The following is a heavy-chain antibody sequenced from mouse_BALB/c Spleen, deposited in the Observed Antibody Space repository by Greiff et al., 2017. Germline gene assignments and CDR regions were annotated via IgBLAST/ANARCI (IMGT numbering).Heavy chain of an antibody. Sequence: VQLKESGPGLVKPSQSLSLTCSVTGYSITSGYYWNWIRQFPGNKLEWMGYISYDGSNNYNPSLKNRISITRDTSKNQFFLKLNSVTTEDTATYYCARTVRRAWFAYWGQGTLVTVSA. D-gene: IGHD2-14*01. V-gene: IGHV3-6*02. CDR2: ISYDGSN. CDR3: ARTVRRAWFAY. CDR1: GYSITSGYY. J-gene: IGHJ3*01.